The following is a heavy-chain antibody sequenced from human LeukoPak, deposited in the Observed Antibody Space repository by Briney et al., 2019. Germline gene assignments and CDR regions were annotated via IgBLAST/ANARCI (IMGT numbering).Heavy chain of an antibody. CDR2: FDREDDAP. J-gene: IGHJ4*02. V-gene: IGHV1-24*01. CDR1: GYSVTELS. D-gene: IGHD3-22*01. Sequence: GASVKVSCKVSGYSVTELSMHWVRQAPGLGLEWMGGFDREDDAPVYAQQFQGRVTMTEDTSTDTAYMELSSLRSEDTALYYSATLDSYYDSSGRPLLPDWGQGTLVTVSS. CDR3: ATLDSYYDSSGRPLLPD.